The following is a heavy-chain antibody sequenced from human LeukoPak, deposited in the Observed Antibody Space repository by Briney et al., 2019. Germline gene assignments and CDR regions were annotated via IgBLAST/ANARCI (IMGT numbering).Heavy chain of an antibody. CDR3: ARARRPYSGSYLA. D-gene: IGHD1-26*01. CDR1: AFTTSSNA. J-gene: IGHJ5*02. V-gene: IGHV3-23*01. CDR2: ISGSGGST. Sequence: GGSLRRSCAASAFTTSSNAMSWVRQAPGKGLEWVSTISGSGGSTYYADSVKGRFTISRDNSRNTVYLQMNSLIAEDTAVYFCARARRPYSGSYLAWGQGTLVTVSS.